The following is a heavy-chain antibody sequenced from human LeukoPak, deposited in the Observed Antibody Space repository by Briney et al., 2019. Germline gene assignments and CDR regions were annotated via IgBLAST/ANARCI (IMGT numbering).Heavy chain of an antibody. CDR3: AREECCSSTSCYTRKVGAFDI. CDR1: GGTFSSYA. D-gene: IGHD2-2*02. CDR2: IIPIFGTA. Sequence: CKASGGTFSSYAISWVRQAPGQGLEWMGGIIPIFGTANYAQKFQGRVTITTDESTSTAYMELSRLRSEDVAVYYCAREECCSSTSCYTRKVGAFDIWGQGTMVTVSS. V-gene: IGHV1-69*05. J-gene: IGHJ3*02.